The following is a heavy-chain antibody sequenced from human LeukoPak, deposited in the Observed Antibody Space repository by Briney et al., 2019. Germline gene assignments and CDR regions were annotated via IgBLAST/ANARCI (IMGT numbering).Heavy chain of an antibody. J-gene: IGHJ3*02. V-gene: IGHV1-2*02. Sequence: ASVKVSCKASGYTFSGYYVHWVRQAPGQGLEWMGCINPNSGGTKYAQKFQGRVTMTRDTSISTASMEVSRLRSDDTAVYYCAKGEWEQLAPGCFDIWGQGTMVTVSS. CDR2: INPNSGGT. CDR1: GYTFSGYY. D-gene: IGHD1-26*01. CDR3: AKGEWEQLAPGCFDI.